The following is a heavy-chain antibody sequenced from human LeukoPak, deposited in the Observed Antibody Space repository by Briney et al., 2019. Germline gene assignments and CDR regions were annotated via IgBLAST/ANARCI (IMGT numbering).Heavy chain of an antibody. CDR2: IIPIFGTA. D-gene: IGHD6-13*01. J-gene: IGHJ6*03. Sequence: GASVKVSCKASGGTFSSYAISWVRQAPGQGLEWMGGIIPIFGTANYAQKFQGRVTITADKSTSTAYMELRSLRSEDTAVYYCSYAAAGMLNYYYYYMDVWGKGTTVTVSS. CDR3: SYAAAGMLNYYYYYMDV. CDR1: GGTFSSYA. V-gene: IGHV1-69*06.